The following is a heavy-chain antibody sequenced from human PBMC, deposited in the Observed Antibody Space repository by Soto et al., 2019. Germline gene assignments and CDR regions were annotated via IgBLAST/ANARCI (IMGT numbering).Heavy chain of an antibody. D-gene: IGHD2-15*01. Sequence: QAQLVQSGAEEKKPGASVKVSCKASGYTFISYAMHWVRQAPGQSLEWMGWINPGNGDTKYSQTLQGRVTLTRDTTASTAYMELTSLSSDDTAVYYCAAGGGGSRYWGQGTLVTVSS. J-gene: IGHJ4*02. V-gene: IGHV1-3*05. CDR2: INPGNGDT. CDR3: AAGGGGSRY. CDR1: GYTFISYA.